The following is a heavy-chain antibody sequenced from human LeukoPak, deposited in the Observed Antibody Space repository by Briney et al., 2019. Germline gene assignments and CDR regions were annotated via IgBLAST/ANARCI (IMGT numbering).Heavy chain of an antibody. J-gene: IGHJ6*03. CDR3: ARHEVGTTEIFSLYREDYYYYYYMDV. CDR1: GYSFTSYW. V-gene: IGHV5-51*01. Sequence: GESLKISCKGSGYSFTSYWIGWVRQMPGKGLEWMGIIYPGDSDTRYSPSFQGQVTISADKSISTAYLQWSSLKASDTAMHYCARHEVGTTEIFSLYREDYYYYYYMDVWGKGTTVTVSS. D-gene: IGHD2-2*02. CDR2: IYPGDSDT.